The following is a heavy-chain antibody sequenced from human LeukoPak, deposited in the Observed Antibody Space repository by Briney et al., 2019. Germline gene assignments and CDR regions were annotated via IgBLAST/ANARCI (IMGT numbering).Heavy chain of an antibody. CDR3: ARGLSYYDRRRWYYFDY. Sequence: SETLSLTCTVSGGSISSYYWSWIRQPPGKGLEWIGEINHSGSTNYNPSLKSRVTISVDTSKNQFSLKLSSVTAADTAVYYCARGLSYYDRRRWYYFDYWGQGTLVTVSS. CDR1: GGSISSYY. D-gene: IGHD3-22*01. J-gene: IGHJ4*02. V-gene: IGHV4-34*01. CDR2: INHSGST.